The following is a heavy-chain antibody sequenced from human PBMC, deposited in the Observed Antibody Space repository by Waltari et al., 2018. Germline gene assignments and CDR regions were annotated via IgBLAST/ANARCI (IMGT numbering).Heavy chain of an antibody. CDR3: AKMGIVVAGRGGGY. CDR2: MSGSGGST. Sequence: EVQLLESGGGLVQPGGSLRLSCAASGFTFSSDAMRWVRQAPGKGLGWVSGMSGSGGSTDYASTVKCRFTITRDNSKNPLYLQMNRLRAEDTAVYYCAKMGIVVAGRGGGYWGQGTLVTVSS. J-gene: IGHJ4*02. D-gene: IGHD6-19*01. V-gene: IGHV3-23*01. CDR1: GFTFSSDA.